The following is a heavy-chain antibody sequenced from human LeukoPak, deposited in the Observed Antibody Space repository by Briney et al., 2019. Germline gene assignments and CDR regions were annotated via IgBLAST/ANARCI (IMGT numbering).Heavy chain of an antibody. J-gene: IGHJ4*02. D-gene: IGHD3-10*01. CDR3: AKEMMLRGAYFDY. CDR2: ISGSGGTI. V-gene: IGHV3-23*01. Sequence: GGSLRLSCAASGFTFSSYALSWVRQAPGEGLEWVSAISGSGGTIYYADSVKGRFTISRDKSKNTLYLQMNSLRVEDTAVYYCAKEMMLRGAYFDYWGQGALVTVSA. CDR1: GFTFSSYA.